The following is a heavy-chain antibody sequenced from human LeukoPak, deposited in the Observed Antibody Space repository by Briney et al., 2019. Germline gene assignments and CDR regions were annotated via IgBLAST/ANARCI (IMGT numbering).Heavy chain of an antibody. CDR3: ASLPGGSKRLQSHTFDI. CDR2: IYYSGST. J-gene: IGHJ3*02. D-gene: IGHD5-24*01. CDR1: GGSISSYY. V-gene: IGHV4-59*01. Sequence: PSETLSLTCTVSGGSISSYYWSWIRQPPGKGLEWIGYIYYSGSTNYNPSLKSRVTISVDTSKNQFSLKLSSVTAADTAVYYCASLPGGSKRLQSHTFDIWGQGTMVTVSS.